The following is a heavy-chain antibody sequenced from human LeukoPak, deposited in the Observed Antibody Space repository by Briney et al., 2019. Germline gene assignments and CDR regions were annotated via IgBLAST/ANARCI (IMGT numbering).Heavy chain of an antibody. CDR1: GFTFSTYT. CDR3: AIDPNWGIHY. Sequence: GGSLRLSCAASGFTFSTYTMYWVRQPPGKGLGWVSIIGGSGGDIHYADSVKGRFTISRDNSKNTLYLQMNSLRAEDTAIYYCAIDPNWGIHYWGQGVLVTVSS. V-gene: IGHV3-23*01. D-gene: IGHD7-27*01. J-gene: IGHJ4*02. CDR2: IGGSGGDI.